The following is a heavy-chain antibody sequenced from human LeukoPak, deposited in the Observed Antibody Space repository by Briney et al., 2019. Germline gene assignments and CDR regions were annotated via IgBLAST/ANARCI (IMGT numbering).Heavy chain of an antibody. CDR3: AKASYYYDSSGYYYGWYDY. Sequence: PGGSLRLSCAASGFTFSSYAMSWVRQAPGRGLEWVSAISGSGGSTYYADSVKGRFTISRDNSKDTLYLQMNSLRAEDTAVYHCAKASYYYDSSGYYYGWYDYWGQGTLVTVSS. V-gene: IGHV3-23*01. CDR2: ISGSGGST. D-gene: IGHD3-22*01. CDR1: GFTFSSYA. J-gene: IGHJ4*02.